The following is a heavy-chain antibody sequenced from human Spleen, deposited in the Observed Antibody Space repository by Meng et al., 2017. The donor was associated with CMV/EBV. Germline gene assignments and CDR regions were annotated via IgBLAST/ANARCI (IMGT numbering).Heavy chain of an antibody. V-gene: IGHV1-2*02. D-gene: IGHD1-26*01. CDR2: INPNSGGT. J-gene: IGHJ4*02. CDR1: GYTLIGYY. Sequence: ASVKVSCKASGYTLIGYYFHWVRQAPGQGLEWMGWINPNSGGTNYAQKFQGRVTMTRDTSISTAFMELSSLRSHDTAVYYCARDLARGTVGATYYFDSWGQGTLVTVSS. CDR3: ARDLARGTVGATYYFDS.